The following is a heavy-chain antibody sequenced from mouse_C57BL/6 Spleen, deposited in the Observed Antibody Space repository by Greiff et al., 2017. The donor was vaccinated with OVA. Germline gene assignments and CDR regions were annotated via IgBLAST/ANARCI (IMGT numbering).Heavy chain of an antibody. CDR2: ISYDGSN. CDR3: ARGDGAWFAY. CDR1: GYSITSGYY. D-gene: IGHD3-3*01. V-gene: IGHV3-6*01. Sequence: EVQLVESGPGLVKPSQSLSLTCSVPGYSITSGYYWNWIRQFPGNKLEWMGYISYDGSNNYNPSLKNRISITRDTSKNQFFLKLNSVTTEDTATYYCARGDGAWFAYGGQGTLVTVSA. J-gene: IGHJ3*01.